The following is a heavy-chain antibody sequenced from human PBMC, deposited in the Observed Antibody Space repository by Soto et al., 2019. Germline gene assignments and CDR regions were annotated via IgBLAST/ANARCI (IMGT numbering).Heavy chain of an antibody. CDR1: ASSFTEYA. J-gene: IGHJ4*02. CDR2: ISGSGENT. CDR3: ARDRQPDGIWTFDF. V-gene: IGHV3-23*01. Sequence: GSLRLSCATSASSFTEYAMGWVRQAPGKGLEWVSAISGSGENTFYADSVKGRFTISRDNSRNTLYLQMNSLGVEDAAVYYCARDRQPDGIWTFDFWGRGAQVTVSS. D-gene: IGHD2-15*01.